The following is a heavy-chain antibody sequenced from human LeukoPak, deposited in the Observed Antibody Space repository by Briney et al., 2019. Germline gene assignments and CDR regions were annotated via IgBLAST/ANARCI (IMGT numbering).Heavy chain of an antibody. CDR1: GFTFSSYC. Sequence: GGSLRLSCAASGFTFSSYCMHWVRQAPGKGLEWVGRIKNKTDGGKTDYAALVKGRITISRADSKNTLYLQMTSLKSEHTAVYYCNRGRYYHWGQGTLVTVSS. V-gene: IGHV3-15*01. J-gene: IGHJ5*02. D-gene: IGHD3-10*01. CDR3: NRGRYYH. CDR2: IKNKTDGGKT.